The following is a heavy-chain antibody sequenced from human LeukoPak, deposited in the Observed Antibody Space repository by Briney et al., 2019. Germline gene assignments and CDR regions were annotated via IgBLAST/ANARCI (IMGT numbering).Heavy chain of an antibody. CDR2: IIPILGIA. CDR3: AGGGMYSSGNFDY. Sequence: ASVKVSCKASGGTFSSYAISWVRQAPGQGLEWMGRIIPILGIANYAQKFQGRVTITADKPTSTAYMELSSLRSEDTAVYYCAGGGMYSSGNFDYWGQGTLVTVSS. V-gene: IGHV1-69*04. CDR1: GGTFSSYA. J-gene: IGHJ4*02. D-gene: IGHD6-19*01.